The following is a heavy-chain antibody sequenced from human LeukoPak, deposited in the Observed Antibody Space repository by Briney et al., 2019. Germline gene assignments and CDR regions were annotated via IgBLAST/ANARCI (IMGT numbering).Heavy chain of an antibody. Sequence: SETLSLTCTVSGGSISSYYWSWIRQPPGKGLEWIGYIYYSGNTNYNPSLKSRVTISVDTSKNQFSLKLSSVTAADTAVYYCARRSPYSTGWSSYFDYWGQGALVTVSS. CDR1: GGSISSYY. V-gene: IGHV4-59*01. CDR2: IYYSGNT. CDR3: ARRSPYSTGWSSYFDY. J-gene: IGHJ4*02. D-gene: IGHD6-19*01.